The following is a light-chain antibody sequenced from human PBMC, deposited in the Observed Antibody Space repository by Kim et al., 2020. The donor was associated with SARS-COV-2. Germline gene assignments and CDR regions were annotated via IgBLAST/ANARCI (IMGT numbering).Light chain of an antibody. CDR2: GTS. V-gene: IGKV1-39*01. CDR3: QQRHSIPL. J-gene: IGKJ4*01. CDR1: QNLSAF. Sequence: DIQMTQSPSSLSASVGDRVTITCRASQNLSAFLNWYQQKPRKAPKVLIYGTSNLQTGVPSRFHGSGSGTDFTLTISSLQPEYFGIYYCQQRHSIPLFGGGTKVDIK.